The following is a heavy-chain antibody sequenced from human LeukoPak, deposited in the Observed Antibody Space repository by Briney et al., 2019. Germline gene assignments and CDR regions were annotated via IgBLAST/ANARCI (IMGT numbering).Heavy chain of an antibody. V-gene: IGHV4-59*08. J-gene: IGHJ4*02. CDR1: GGSIGSDY. CDR3: AKYGNSGWVIDN. D-gene: IGHD6-19*01. Sequence: SETLSLTCTVSGGSIGSDYWTWIRQPAGKGLEYIGYIYYTGGTNYNPSLKSRVTISVDTSKNQFSLKLSSVTAADTAVYFCAKYGNSGWVIDNWGQGTLVTVSS. CDR2: IYYTGGT.